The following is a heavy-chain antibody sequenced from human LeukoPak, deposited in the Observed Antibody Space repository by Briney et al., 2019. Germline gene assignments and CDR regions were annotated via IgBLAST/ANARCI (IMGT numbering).Heavy chain of an antibody. CDR3: AREAYYYYDSSGYSG. Sequence: GGTLRLSCAASGFTFSSYGMSWVRQAPGKGLEWVSAISGSGGSTYYADSVKGRFTISRDNAKNSLYLQMNSLRAEDTAVYYCAREAYYYYDSSGYSGWGQGTLVTVSS. CDR1: GFTFSSYG. CDR2: ISGSGGST. J-gene: IGHJ4*02. V-gene: IGHV3-23*01. D-gene: IGHD3-22*01.